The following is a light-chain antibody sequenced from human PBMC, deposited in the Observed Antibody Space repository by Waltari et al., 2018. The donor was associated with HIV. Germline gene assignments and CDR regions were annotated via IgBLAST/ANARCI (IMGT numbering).Light chain of an antibody. CDR3: QQYGSSPRFT. V-gene: IGKV3-20*01. Sequence: EIVLTQSPGTLSLSPGERATLSCRASQSVSSSYLAGDQQKPGQAPSLLIYGASSRATGIPDRFSGSGSGTDFTLTISRLEPEDFAVYYCQQYGSSPRFTFGPGTKVDIK. J-gene: IGKJ3*01. CDR2: GAS. CDR1: QSVSSSY.